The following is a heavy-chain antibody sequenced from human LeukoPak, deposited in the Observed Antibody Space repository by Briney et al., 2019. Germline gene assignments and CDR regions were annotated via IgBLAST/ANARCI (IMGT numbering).Heavy chain of an antibody. Sequence: SETLSLTCTVSGGSISSYYWSWIRQPPGKGLEGIGYICYSGSTNYNPSLRSRVTISVDTSKNQFSLKLSSVTAADTAVYYCARGGDYVWGSYREGYYFDYWGQGTLVTVSS. CDR1: GGSISSYY. V-gene: IGHV4-59*01. J-gene: IGHJ4*02. D-gene: IGHD3-16*02. CDR3: ARGGDYVWGSYREGYYFDY. CDR2: ICYSGST.